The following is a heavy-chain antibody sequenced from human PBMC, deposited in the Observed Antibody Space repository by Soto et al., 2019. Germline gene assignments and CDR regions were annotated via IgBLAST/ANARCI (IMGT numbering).Heavy chain of an antibody. V-gene: IGHV3-15*01. CDR3: TTVGPGYCSSTSCYAWYYMDV. J-gene: IGHJ6*03. D-gene: IGHD2-2*03. Sequence: EVQLVESGGGLVKPGGSLRLSCAASGFTFSNAWMSWVRQAPGKGLEWVGRIKSKTDGGTTDYAAPVKGRFTISRNDSKNTPYLQMNSLKTEDTAVYYCTTVGPGYCSSTSCYAWYYMDVWGKGTTVTVSS. CDR2: IKSKTDGGTT. CDR1: GFTFSNAW.